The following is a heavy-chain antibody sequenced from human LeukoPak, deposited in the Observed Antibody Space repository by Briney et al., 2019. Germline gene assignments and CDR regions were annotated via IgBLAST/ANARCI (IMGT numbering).Heavy chain of an antibody. CDR2: ISGSGGST. CDR3: ARDLGQYCSGGSCHSQGAFDI. CDR1: GFTFSSYA. V-gene: IGHV3-23*01. Sequence: GGSLRLSCAASGFTFSSYAMSWVRQAPGKGLEWVSAISGSGGSTYYADSVKGRFTISRDNSKNTLYLQMNSLRAEDTAVYYCARDLGQYCSGGSCHSQGAFDIWGQGTMVTVSS. J-gene: IGHJ3*02. D-gene: IGHD2-15*01.